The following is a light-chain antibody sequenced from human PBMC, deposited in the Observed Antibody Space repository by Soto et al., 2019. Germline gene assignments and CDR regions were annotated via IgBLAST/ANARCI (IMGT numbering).Light chain of an antibody. V-gene: IGKV3-15*01. CDR1: QSVSGN. CDR3: QQYNNWPLT. Sequence: EIVVTQSPATRSVSPGERATLSCRASQSVSGNLAWYQQKPGQAPRLLIYGASTRATGIPARFSGSGSGTXXXXXXXXXXXXXFAIXYCQQYNNWPLTFGQGTRLEIE. CDR2: GAS. J-gene: IGKJ5*01.